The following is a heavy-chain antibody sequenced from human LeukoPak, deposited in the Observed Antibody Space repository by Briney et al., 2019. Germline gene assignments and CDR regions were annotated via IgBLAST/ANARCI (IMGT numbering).Heavy chain of an antibody. Sequence: SVKVSCKASGGTFSSYAISWVRQAPGQGLEWMGGIIPIFGTANYAQRFQGRVTITADESTSTAYMELSSLRAEDTAVYYCAKRYYDSSAYYPIDYWGQGTLVTVSS. CDR3: AKRYYDSSAYYPIDY. V-gene: IGHV1-69*13. D-gene: IGHD3-22*01. CDR1: GGTFSSYA. CDR2: IIPIFGTA. J-gene: IGHJ4*02.